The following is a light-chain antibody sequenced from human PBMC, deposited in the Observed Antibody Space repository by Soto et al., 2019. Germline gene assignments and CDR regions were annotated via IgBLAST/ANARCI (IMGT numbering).Light chain of an antibody. CDR1: HGISSY. CDR3: QQLNSYLFT. J-gene: IGKJ5*01. V-gene: IGKV1-9*01. CDR2: AAS. Sequence: IQLTQSPSSLSASVGDSVTITCRASHGISSYLARYQQKPGNAPKLLIYAASTLQSGVPSRFSGSGSGTDFTLTISSLQPEDFATYYCQQLNSYLFTFGQGTRLEI.